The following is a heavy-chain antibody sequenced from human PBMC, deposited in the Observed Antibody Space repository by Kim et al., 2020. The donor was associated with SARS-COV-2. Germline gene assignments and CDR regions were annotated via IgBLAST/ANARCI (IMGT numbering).Heavy chain of an antibody. CDR2: GRTK. Sequence: GRTKNYAEPVKGRFTIARDNDKNTVYLQMNSLRAEDTAVYYCARGWSLGDWGQGTLVTVSS. V-gene: IGHV3-74*01. J-gene: IGHJ4*02. D-gene: IGHD3-16*01. CDR3: ARGWSLGD.